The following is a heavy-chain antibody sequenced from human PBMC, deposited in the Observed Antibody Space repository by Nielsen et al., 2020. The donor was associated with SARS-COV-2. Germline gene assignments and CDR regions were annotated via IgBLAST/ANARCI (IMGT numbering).Heavy chain of an antibody. J-gene: IGHJ6*03. Sequence: ASVKVSCKVSGYTLTELSMHWVRQAPGKGLEWMGGFDPEDGETIYAQKFQGRVTITRDTSATTAYTELSSLRSEDTAVYYCARHYCSNTSCYNYFYMDVWGKGTTVTVSS. V-gene: IGHV1-24*01. CDR1: GYTLTELS. D-gene: IGHD2-2*01. CDR3: ARHYCSNTSCYNYFYMDV. CDR2: FDPEDGET.